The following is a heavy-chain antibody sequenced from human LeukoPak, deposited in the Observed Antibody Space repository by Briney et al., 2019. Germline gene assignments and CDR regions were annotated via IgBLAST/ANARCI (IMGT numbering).Heavy chain of an antibody. J-gene: IGHJ5*02. Sequence: ASVKVSCKVSGYTLTELSMHWVRQAPGEGLEWMGGFVPVDGETIYAQKFQGRVTMTEDTSTDTAYIELSSLRSEDTDVYYCPTDLSIAAAGTRWFDPWGQETLVTVSS. CDR3: PTDLSIAAAGTRWFDP. V-gene: IGHV1-24*01. CDR2: FVPVDGET. D-gene: IGHD6-13*01. CDR1: GYTLTELS.